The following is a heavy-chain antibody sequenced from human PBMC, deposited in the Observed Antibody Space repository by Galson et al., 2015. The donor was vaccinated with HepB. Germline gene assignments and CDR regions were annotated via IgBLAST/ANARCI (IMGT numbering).Heavy chain of an antibody. CDR3: QVVPLS. J-gene: IGHJ5*02. V-gene: IGHV3-74*01. CDR2: ISSDGSLT. CDR1: GFSIRSYW. Sequence: SLRLSCAASGFSIRSYWMHWVRQAPGKGLVWVSRISSDGSLTYYADSVKGRFTISRDNAKNTLFLQMNSLRAEDTAVYYCQVVPLSWGQGTLVTVSS. D-gene: IGHD3-22*01.